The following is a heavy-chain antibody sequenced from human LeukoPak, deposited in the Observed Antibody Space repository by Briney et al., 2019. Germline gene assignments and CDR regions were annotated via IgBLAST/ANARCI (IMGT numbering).Heavy chain of an antibody. CDR3: ARGGRLGLRDIVVVPAAMSWFDP. D-gene: IGHD2-2*01. Sequence: ASVKVSCKASGYTFTGYYMHWVRQAPGQGLEWMGWINPNSGGTNYAQKLQGRVTMTTDTSTSTAYMELRSLRSDDTAVYYCARGGRLGLRDIVVVPAAMSWFDPWGQGTLVTVSS. CDR2: INPNSGGT. J-gene: IGHJ5*02. V-gene: IGHV1-2*02. CDR1: GYTFTGYY.